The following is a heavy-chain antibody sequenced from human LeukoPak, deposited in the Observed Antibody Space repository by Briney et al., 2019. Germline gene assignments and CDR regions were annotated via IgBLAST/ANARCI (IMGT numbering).Heavy chain of an antibody. V-gene: IGHV4-31*03. CDR3: ARTMVRGVMVLFDP. CDR1: GGSISSGGYY. D-gene: IGHD3-10*01. Sequence: SQTLSLTCTVSGGSISSGGYYWSWIRQHPGKGLEWIGYIYYSGSTYYNPSLKSRVIISVDTSKNQFSLKLSSVTAADTAVYYCARTMVRGVMVLFDPWGQGTLVTVSS. CDR2: IYYSGST. J-gene: IGHJ5*02.